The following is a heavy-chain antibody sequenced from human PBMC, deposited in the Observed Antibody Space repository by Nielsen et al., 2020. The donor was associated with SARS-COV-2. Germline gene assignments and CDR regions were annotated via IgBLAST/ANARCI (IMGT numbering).Heavy chain of an antibody. V-gene: IGHV3-9*01. Sequence: GGSLRLSCAGSGFTFDDFAMHWVRKAPGKGLEWVAGITWDSVTKRYADSVMGRFTISRDNSKNTLYLEMNSLRVDDTAVYYCAKRGTYSITWASFDPWGQGTLVTVSS. CDR2: ITWDSVTK. CDR3: AKRGTYSITWASFDP. D-gene: IGHD6-13*01. CDR1: GFTFDDFA. J-gene: IGHJ5*02.